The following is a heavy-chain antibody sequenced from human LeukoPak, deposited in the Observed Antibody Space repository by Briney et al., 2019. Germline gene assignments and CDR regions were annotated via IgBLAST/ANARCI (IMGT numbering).Heavy chain of an antibody. D-gene: IGHD3-3*01. Sequence: ASVKVSCKASGYTFTGYYMHWVRQAPGQGLEWMGWINPNSGGTNYAQKFQGRVTMTRDTSISTAYMELNSLRSEDTAVYYCARGQEWADFYYMDVWGKGTTVTVSS. CDR3: ARGQEWADFYYMDV. CDR2: INPNSGGT. CDR1: GYTFTGYY. J-gene: IGHJ6*03. V-gene: IGHV1-2*02.